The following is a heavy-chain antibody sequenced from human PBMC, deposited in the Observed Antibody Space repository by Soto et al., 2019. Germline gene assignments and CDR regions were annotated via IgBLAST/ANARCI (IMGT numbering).Heavy chain of an antibody. CDR3: AKGTSGASGKWVFGS. CDR1: GFIFSAYG. Sequence: GGSLRLSCVASGFIFSAYGMTWVRQAPGKGLEWVSSISGSGDATYYADSVKGRFTISREKSKTTLYLQMSSLRADDTAVYYCAKGTSGASGKWVFGSWGQGTLVTVSS. V-gene: IGHV3-23*01. CDR2: ISGSGDAT. J-gene: IGHJ4*02. D-gene: IGHD3-10*01.